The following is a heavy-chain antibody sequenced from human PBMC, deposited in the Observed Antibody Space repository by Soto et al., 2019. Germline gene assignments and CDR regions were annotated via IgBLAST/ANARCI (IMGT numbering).Heavy chain of an antibody. V-gene: IGHV4-39*01. J-gene: IGHJ4*02. CDR2: IYYSGST. CDR3: ARIPGGTDY. Sequence: QLQLQESGPGLVKASETLSLTCTVSVGSISSSSSYSGWIRQPPGMGLEWIGSIYYSGSTYYNPSLKSRVTISVDTSGNQFSLTLTSLTAADTAVYYCARIPGGTDYWGQGTLVTVSS. D-gene: IGHD3-16*01. CDR1: VGSISSSSSY.